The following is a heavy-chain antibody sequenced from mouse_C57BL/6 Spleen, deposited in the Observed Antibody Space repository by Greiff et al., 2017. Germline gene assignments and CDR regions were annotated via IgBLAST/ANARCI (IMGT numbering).Heavy chain of an antibody. J-gene: IGHJ1*03. CDR2: IYPGSGST. CDR1: GYTFTSYW. D-gene: IGHD1-1*01. Sequence: QVQLQQPGAELVKPGASVKMSCKASGYTFTSYWITWVKQRPGQGLEWIGDIYPGSGSTNYNEKFKSKATLTVDTSSSTAYMQLSSLTSEDSAVYYCASGDYYGSSYGYFDVWGTGTTVTVSS. CDR3: ASGDYYGSSYGYFDV. V-gene: IGHV1-55*01.